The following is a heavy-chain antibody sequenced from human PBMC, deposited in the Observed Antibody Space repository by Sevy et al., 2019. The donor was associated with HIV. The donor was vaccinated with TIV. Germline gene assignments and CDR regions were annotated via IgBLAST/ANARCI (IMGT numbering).Heavy chain of an antibody. CDR3: TRGRPRITIFGVVILDAFDI. J-gene: IGHJ3*02. CDR2: IRSKAYGGTT. D-gene: IGHD3-3*01. Sequence: GGSLRLSCTASGFTFGDYAMSWFRQAPGKGLEWVGFIRSKAYGGTTEYAASVKGRFTISRDDSKSIAYLQMTSLKTEDTAVYYCTRGRPRITIFGVVILDAFDIWGQGTMVTVSS. V-gene: IGHV3-49*03. CDR1: GFTFGDYA.